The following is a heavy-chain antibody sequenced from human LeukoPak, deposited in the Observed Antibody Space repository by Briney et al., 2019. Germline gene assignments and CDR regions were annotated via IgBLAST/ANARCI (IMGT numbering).Heavy chain of an antibody. Sequence: GGSLRLSCAASRFTFNTDAMSWVRQAPWERLQWVSGISDSGGNTYYADSVRGRFTISRDNSKNTLYLQMNSLRAEDTAVYYCARHRSSWLIDYWGQGTLVTVSS. V-gene: IGHV3-23*01. CDR2: ISDSGGNT. J-gene: IGHJ4*02. CDR3: ARHRSSWLIDY. D-gene: IGHD6-6*01. CDR1: RFTFNTDA.